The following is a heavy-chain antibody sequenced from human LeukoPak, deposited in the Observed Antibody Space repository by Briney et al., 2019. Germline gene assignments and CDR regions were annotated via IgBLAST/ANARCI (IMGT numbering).Heavy chain of an antibody. V-gene: IGHV1-2*06. J-gene: IGHJ6*03. Sequence: GASVKVSCKASGYTFTGYYMHWVRQAPGQGLEWMGRINPNSGGTNYAQKFQGRVPMTRDPSISTAYMELGKLRSDDTAVYYCARDLPTVTTYGYYMDVWGKGTTVTVSS. CDR3: ARDLPTVTTYGYYMDV. CDR2: INPNSGGT. CDR1: GYTFTGYY. D-gene: IGHD4-17*01.